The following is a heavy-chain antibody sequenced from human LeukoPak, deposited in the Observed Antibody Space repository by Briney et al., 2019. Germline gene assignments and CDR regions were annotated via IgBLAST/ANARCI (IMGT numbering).Heavy chain of an antibody. J-gene: IGHJ4*02. D-gene: IGHD6-13*01. CDR3: ASHSAAAGLNY. CDR2: IYYSGST. V-gene: IGHV4-61*01. Sequence: SETLSLTCTVSGGSVSSGSYYWSWIRQPPGKGLEWIGYIYYSGSTNYNPSLKSRVTISVDTSKNQFSLKLSSVTAADTAVYYCASHSAAAGLNYWGQETLVTVSS. CDR1: GGSVSSGSYY.